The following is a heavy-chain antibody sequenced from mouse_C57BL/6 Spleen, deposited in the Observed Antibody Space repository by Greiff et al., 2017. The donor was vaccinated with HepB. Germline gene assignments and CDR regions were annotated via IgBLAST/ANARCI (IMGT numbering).Heavy chain of an antibody. CDR3: ARGIHYYGSSYWYFDV. Sequence: QVQLQQPGAELVKPGASVKMSCKASGYTFTSYWITWVKQRPGQGLEWIGDIYPGSGSTNYNEKFKSKATLTVDTSSSTAYMQLSSLTSEDSAVYYCARGIHYYGSSYWYFDVWGTGTTVTVSS. V-gene: IGHV1-55*01. CDR1: GYTFTSYW. D-gene: IGHD1-1*01. CDR2: IYPGSGST. J-gene: IGHJ1*03.